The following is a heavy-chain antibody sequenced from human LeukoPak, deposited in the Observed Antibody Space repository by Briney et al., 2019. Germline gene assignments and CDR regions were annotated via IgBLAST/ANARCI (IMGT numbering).Heavy chain of an antibody. J-gene: IGHJ4*02. CDR2: IRYDGSNK. D-gene: IGHD2-2*01. Sequence: GGSLRLSCAASGFTFSSYGMHWGRQAPGKGLEWVSFIRYDGSNKYYAASVKGRFTISRDNSKNTLYLQMNSLRAEDTAVYYCAKEGCSSTSCYTDDYWGQGTLVTVSS. V-gene: IGHV3-30*02. CDR1: GFTFSSYG. CDR3: AKEGCSSTSCYTDDY.